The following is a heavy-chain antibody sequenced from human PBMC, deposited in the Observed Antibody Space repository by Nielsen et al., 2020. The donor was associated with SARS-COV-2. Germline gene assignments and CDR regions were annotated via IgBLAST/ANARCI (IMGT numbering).Heavy chain of an antibody. J-gene: IGHJ3*02. CDR2: INWNGGST. V-gene: IGHV3-20*03. D-gene: IGHD2-2*01. CDR3: ARGGGYCSSTSCYYAFDI. Sequence: WIRQPPGKGLEWVSSINWNGGSTGYADSVKGRFTISRDNAENSLYLQMNSLRAEDTAVYYCARGGGYCSSTSCYYAFDIWGQGTMVTVSS.